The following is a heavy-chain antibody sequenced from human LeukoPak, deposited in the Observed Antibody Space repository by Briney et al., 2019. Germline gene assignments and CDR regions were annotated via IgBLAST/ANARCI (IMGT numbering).Heavy chain of an antibody. CDR1: GYTFTGYY. J-gene: IGHJ4*02. Sequence: ASVKVSCKASGYTFTGYYMHSVRQAPGQGLEWMGRINPNSGGTNYAQKFQGRVTMTKDTSISTAYMELSRLRSDDTAVYYCAREPSSGVGATMWGQGTLVTVSS. CDR3: AREPSSGVGATM. D-gene: IGHD1-26*01. CDR2: INPNSGGT. V-gene: IGHV1-2*06.